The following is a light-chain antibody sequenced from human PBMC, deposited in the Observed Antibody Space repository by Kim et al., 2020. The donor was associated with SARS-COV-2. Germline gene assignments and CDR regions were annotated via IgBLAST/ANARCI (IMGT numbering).Light chain of an antibody. V-gene: IGKV3-11*01. CDR3: QQRYNWPLT. CDR1: QSVGNS. J-gene: IGKJ4*01. Sequence: LSPGERATLSCRASQSVGNSLAWFQQKPGQAPRLLIFETANRATGIPARFSGSGSGTAFTLTISSLEPEDFAVYYCQQRYNWPLTFGGGTKVEIK. CDR2: ETA.